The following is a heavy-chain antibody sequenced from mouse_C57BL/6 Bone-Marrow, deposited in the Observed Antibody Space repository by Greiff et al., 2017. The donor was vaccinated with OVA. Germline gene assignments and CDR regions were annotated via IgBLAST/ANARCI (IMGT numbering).Heavy chain of an antibody. V-gene: IGHV5-17*01. Sequence: EVQGVESGGGLVKPGGSLKLSCAASGFTFSDYGMHWVRQAPEKGLEWVAYISSGSSTIYYADTVKGRFTIYRDNATNTLFLQMISLRSEDVDMYDCVGGGACAYWGQGTLVTVSA. CDR1: GFTFSDYG. CDR3: VGGGACAY. J-gene: IGHJ3*01. CDR2: ISSGSSTI. D-gene: IGHD1-1*02.